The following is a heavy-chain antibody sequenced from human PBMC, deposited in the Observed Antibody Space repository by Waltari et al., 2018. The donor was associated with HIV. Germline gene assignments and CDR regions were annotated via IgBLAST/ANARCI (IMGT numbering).Heavy chain of an antibody. Sequence: QVQLVESGGGVVPPGTALTLSSAAAGFSFSDYAMHVVRQPPGKGLEWVASVINDGNDEDYAVSVTGRFTVSRNNSKNTLYRQMDSLRPEDTAVYYCATNSGSYRQGWFDPWGQGTQVTVSS. CDR1: GFSFSDYA. CDR2: VINDGNDE. D-gene: IGHD1-26*01. J-gene: IGHJ5*02. V-gene: IGHV3-30*01. CDR3: ATNSGSYRQGWFDP.